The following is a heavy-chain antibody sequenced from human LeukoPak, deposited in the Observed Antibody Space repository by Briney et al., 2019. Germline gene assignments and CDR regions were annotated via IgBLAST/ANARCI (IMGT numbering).Heavy chain of an antibody. CDR3: ARGIGKAGFGDKYDGLDM. V-gene: IGHV4-34*01. J-gene: IGHJ6*02. D-gene: IGHD3-16*01. CDR1: GGSFNAYS. CDR2: INDSGSS. Sequence: SETLSLTCAVYGGSFNAYSWTWIRQPPGKGLEWIGEINDSGSSDYNSSLRSRVTILLDMSKNRFSLKLNSVTAADTAVYYCARGIGKAGFGDKYDGLDMWGQGTTVTVSS.